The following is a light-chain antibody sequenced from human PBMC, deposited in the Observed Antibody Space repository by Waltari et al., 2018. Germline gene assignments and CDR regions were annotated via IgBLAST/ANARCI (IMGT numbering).Light chain of an antibody. CDR2: DDN. J-gene: IGLJ3*02. V-gene: IGLV2-23*01. CDR1: SSDVGNYNL. CDR3: CSYAGSYTWV. Sequence: QTALTQPASVSGSPGQSITISCTGTSSDVGNYNLVSWYQQYPGKAPKVMIYDDNRRPSGVAGRFSGSKSGNTASLTISGVQAEDEADYYCCSYAGSYTWVFGGRTKLTVL.